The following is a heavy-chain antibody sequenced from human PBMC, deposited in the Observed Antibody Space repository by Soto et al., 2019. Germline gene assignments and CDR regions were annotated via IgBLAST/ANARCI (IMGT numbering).Heavy chain of an antibody. J-gene: IGHJ6*02. D-gene: IGHD1-1*01. CDR2: ISGSGGST. CDR1: GFTFSSYA. CDR3: AKQQGPGTPYYYAMDV. V-gene: IGHV3-23*01. Sequence: GGSLRLSCAASGFTFSSYAMSWVRQAPGKGLEWVSAISGSGGSTYYADSVKGRFTISRDNSKNTLYLQMNSLRAEDTAVYYCAKQQGPGTPYYYAMDVWGQGTTVTVS.